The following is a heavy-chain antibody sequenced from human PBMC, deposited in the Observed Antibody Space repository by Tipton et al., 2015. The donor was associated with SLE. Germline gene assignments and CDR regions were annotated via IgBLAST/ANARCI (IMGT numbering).Heavy chain of an antibody. CDR2: INHSGST. CDR3: ARGGRFLEWLTY. CDR1: GGSFSGYY. V-gene: IGHV4-34*01. D-gene: IGHD3-3*01. J-gene: IGHJ4*02. Sequence: TLSLTCAVYGGSFSGYYWSWIRQPPGKGLEWIGEINHSGSTNYNPSLKSRVTISVDTSKNQFSPKLSSVTAADTAVYYCARGGRFLEWLTYWGQGTLVTVSS.